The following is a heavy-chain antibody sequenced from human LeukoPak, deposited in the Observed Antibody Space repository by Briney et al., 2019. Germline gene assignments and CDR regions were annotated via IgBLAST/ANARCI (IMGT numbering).Heavy chain of an antibody. CDR3: SRRGWGSYSQDY. Sequence: GGSPRLSCEGTGFTFGDYFMTWIRQAPGKGLEWLSYISGTSQTIYYADSVRGRFTVSRDNARQSLFLQMNSLRVDDTAAYYCSRRGWGSYSQDYWGQGTPVTVSA. CDR1: GFTFGDYF. V-gene: IGHV3-11*01. D-gene: IGHD3-10*01. CDR2: ISGTSQTI. J-gene: IGHJ4*02.